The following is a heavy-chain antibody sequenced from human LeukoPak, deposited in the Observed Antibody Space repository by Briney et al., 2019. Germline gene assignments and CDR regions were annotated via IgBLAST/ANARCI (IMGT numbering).Heavy chain of an antibody. V-gene: IGHV3-7*01. CDR3: AKDHYDSSGYYYVGYFDY. J-gene: IGHJ4*02. Sequence: GGSLRLSCSASGFTFSNYWMSWVRQAPGKGLEWVANVRQDGSEKYYVDSVKGRFTISRDNAKNTLYLQMNSLRAEDTAVYYCAKDHYDSSGYYYVGYFDYWGQGTLVTVSS. D-gene: IGHD3-22*01. CDR1: GFTFSNYW. CDR2: VRQDGSEK.